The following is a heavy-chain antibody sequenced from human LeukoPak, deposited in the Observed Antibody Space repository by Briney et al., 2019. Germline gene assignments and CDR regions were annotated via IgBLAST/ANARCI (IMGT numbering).Heavy chain of an antibody. Sequence: PGGSLRLSCAASGLSFRSYGMHWVRQAPGKGLEWVAIIYYDGSNKYYTDSVKGRFTISRDNSKNTLFLQMNSLRAEDTAVYYCARDLGYSGYSYGLDYWGQGTLVTVSS. CDR3: ARDLGYSGYSYGLDY. V-gene: IGHV3-33*01. J-gene: IGHJ4*02. D-gene: IGHD5-18*01. CDR1: GLSFRSYG. CDR2: IYYDGSNK.